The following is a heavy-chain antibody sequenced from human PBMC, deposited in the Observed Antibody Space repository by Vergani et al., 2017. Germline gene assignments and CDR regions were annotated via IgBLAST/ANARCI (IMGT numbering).Heavy chain of an antibody. V-gene: IGHV1-18*01. CDR2: ISAYNGNT. D-gene: IGHD2-2*01. CDR3: AGDVVVVPAGIYYYYGMDV. J-gene: IGHJ6*02. Sequence: QVQLVQSGAEVKKPGASVKVSCKASGYTFTSYGISWVRQAPGQGLEWMGWISAYNGNTNYAQKLQGRVTMTTDTSTSTAYMELRSLRSDDTAVYYCAGDVVVVPAGIYYYYGMDVWGQGTTVTVSS. CDR1: GYTFTSYG.